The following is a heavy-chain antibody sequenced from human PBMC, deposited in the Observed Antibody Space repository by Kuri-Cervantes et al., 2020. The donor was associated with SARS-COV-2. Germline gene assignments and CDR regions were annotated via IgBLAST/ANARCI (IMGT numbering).Heavy chain of an antibody. CDR2: INPNSGGT. CDR1: GYTFTGYY. V-gene: IGHV1-2*04. Sequence: ASVKVSCKASGYTFTGYYIHWVRQAPGQGLEWMGWINPNSGGTNYAQKFQGWVTMTRDTSISTVYMELSRLRSDDTAVYYCARDGQPIHPCNSGVCYYYYYYMDVWAKGPRSPSP. CDR3: ARDGQPIHPCNSGVCYYYYYYMDV. D-gene: IGHD2/OR15-2a*01. J-gene: IGHJ6*03.